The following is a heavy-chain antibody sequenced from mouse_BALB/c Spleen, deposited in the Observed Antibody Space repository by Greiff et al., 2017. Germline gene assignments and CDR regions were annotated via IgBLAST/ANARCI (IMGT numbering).Heavy chain of an antibody. V-gene: IGHV1-7*01. CDR2: INPSTGYT. CDR1: GYTFTSYW. D-gene: IGHD2-14*01. CDR3: SRRRYDVTWFAY. J-gene: IGHJ3*01. Sequence: VQLQQSGAELAKPGASVKMSCKASGYTFTSYWMHWVKQRPGQGLEWIGYINPSTGYTEYNQKFKDKATLTADKSSSTAYMQLSSLTSEDSAVYYFSRRRYDVTWFAYWGQGTLVTVAA.